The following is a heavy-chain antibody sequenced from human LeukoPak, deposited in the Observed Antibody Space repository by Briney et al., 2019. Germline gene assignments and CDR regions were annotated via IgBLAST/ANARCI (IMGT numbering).Heavy chain of an antibody. CDR3: ASGYSYGYFDY. Sequence: PSETLSLTCAAYGGSFSGYYWSWIRQPPGKGLEWIGEINHSGSTNYNPSLKSRVTISVDKSKNQFSLKLSSVTAADTAVYYCASGYSYGYFDYWGQGTLVTVSS. CDR2: INHSGST. D-gene: IGHD5-18*01. V-gene: IGHV4-34*01. CDR1: GGSFSGYY. J-gene: IGHJ4*02.